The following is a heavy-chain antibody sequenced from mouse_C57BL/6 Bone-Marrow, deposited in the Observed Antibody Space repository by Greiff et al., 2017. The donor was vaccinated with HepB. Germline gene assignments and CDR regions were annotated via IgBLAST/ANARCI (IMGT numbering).Heavy chain of an antibody. J-gene: IGHJ2*01. Sequence: EVQLVESGGGLVKPGGSLKLSCAASGFTFSDYGMQWVRQAPEKGLEWVAYISSGSSTIYYADTVKGRFTISRDNAKNTLFLQMTSLRSEDTAMYYCERMGTFFDYWGQGTTLTVSS. V-gene: IGHV5-17*01. CDR1: GFTFSDYG. CDR2: ISSGSSTI. D-gene: IGHD3-3*01. CDR3: ERMGTFFDY.